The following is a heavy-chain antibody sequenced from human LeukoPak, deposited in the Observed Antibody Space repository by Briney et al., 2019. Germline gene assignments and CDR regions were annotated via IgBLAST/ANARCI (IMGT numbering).Heavy chain of an antibody. J-gene: IGHJ4*02. CDR2: ISSTSYSK. CDR3: TGESAAGSIAVADY. V-gene: IGHV3-21*01. D-gene: IGHD6-19*01. CDR1: GFTFSTFS. Sequence: GGSLRLSCAASGFTFSTFSMNWVRQAPGKGLEWVSSISSTSYSKYYADSVKGRFTISRNNAENSVYLQMNSLRADDTAVYFCTGESAAGSIAVADYWGQGTLVTVSS.